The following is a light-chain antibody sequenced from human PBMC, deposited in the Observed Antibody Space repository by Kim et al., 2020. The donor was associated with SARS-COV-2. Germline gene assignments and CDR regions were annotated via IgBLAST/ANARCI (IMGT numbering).Light chain of an antibody. V-gene: IGKV3-20*01. CDR3: EQYDASPLT. CDR1: QSVTGNS. J-gene: IGKJ4*01. Sequence: SPGKRATLSCRASQSVTGNSVAWYQQKPGQAPRLLIYGASTMTTGVPDRFSGSGSGTDFTLTINGLEPADVAVYYCEQYDASPLTFGGGTKVDIK. CDR2: GAS.